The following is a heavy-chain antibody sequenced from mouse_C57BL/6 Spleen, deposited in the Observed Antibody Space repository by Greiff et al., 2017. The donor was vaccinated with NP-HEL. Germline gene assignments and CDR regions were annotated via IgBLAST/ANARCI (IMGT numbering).Heavy chain of an antibody. J-gene: IGHJ4*01. D-gene: IGHD3-3*01. CDR2: IWRGGST. V-gene: IGHV2-2*01. Sequence: QVQLQQSGPGLVQPSQSLSITCTVSGFSLTSYGVHWVRQSPGKGLEWLGVIWRGGSTDYNAAFISRLGISKDNSKSQVFFKMNSLQADDTAIYYCARKGDVDASDYWGQGTSVTVSS. CDR1: GFSLTSYG. CDR3: ARKGDVDASDY.